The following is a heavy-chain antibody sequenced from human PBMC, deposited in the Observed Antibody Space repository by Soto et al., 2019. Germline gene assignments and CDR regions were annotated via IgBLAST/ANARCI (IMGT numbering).Heavy chain of an antibody. CDR3: AKDQAQYSSGWYPFYYYYGMDV. D-gene: IGHD6-19*01. V-gene: IGHV3-30*18. Sequence: GGSLRLSCAASGLTFSSYGMHWVRQAPGKGLEWVAVISYDGSNKYYADSVKGRFTISRDNSKNTLYLQMNSLRAEDTAVYYCAKDQAQYSSGWYPFYYYYGMDVWGQGTTVTVSS. J-gene: IGHJ6*02. CDR2: ISYDGSNK. CDR1: GLTFSSYG.